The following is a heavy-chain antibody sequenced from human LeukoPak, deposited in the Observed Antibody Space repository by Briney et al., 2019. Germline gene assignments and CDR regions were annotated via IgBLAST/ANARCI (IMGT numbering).Heavy chain of an antibody. Sequence: PGGSLRLSCAASGFIFRKYVMSWVRQAPGKGLEWVSAISSSGASTYYADSVKGRFTISRDNSKNTLYLQMNSLRTEDTAVYYCARDYYESSGYPPEPYDNWGQGILVTVSS. CDR1: GFIFRKYV. V-gene: IGHV3-23*01. CDR2: ISSSGAST. J-gene: IGHJ4*02. D-gene: IGHD3-22*01. CDR3: ARDYYESSGYPPEPYDN.